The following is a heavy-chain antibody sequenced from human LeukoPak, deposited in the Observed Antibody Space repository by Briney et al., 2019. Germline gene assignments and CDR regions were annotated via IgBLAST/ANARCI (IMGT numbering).Heavy chain of an antibody. CDR2: IYSGGST. CDR1: GFTFRNYV. V-gene: IGHV3-53*01. CDR3: ARDSSSWVLN. J-gene: IGHJ4*02. Sequence: GSLGLSCAASGFTFRNYVIHWVRQAPGKGLEWVSVIYSGGSTYYADSVKGRFTISRDNSKNTLYLQMNSLRAEDTAVYYCARDSSSWVLNWGQGTLVTVSS. D-gene: IGHD6-13*01.